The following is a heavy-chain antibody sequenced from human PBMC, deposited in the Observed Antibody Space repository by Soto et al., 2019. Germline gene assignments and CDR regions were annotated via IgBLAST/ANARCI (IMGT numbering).Heavy chain of an antibody. D-gene: IGHD1-1*01. CDR1: GQSFSGHS. Sequence: QVQLQQWGAGLVKPSETLSLSCAVYGQSFSGHSWAWIRQPPGKGLEWIGEINESGSTYYNPSLKSRVTSSTDTSQKQFSLKLSSVIAADTAAYFCARGSGIVALPGELEDVKYDYWGQGTLVNVSS. CDR2: INESGST. J-gene: IGHJ4*02. V-gene: IGHV4-34*01. CDR3: ARGSGIVALPGELEDVKYDY.